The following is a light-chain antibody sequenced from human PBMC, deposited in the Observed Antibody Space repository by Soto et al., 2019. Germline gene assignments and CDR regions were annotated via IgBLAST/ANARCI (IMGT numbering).Light chain of an antibody. Sequence: DIQMTQSPSSVSASVGDRVTITCRASQGIRSWLAWYQQRPGQAPRLLIYSASSLISGVPSRFSGSGFGTDFTLTISSLQPEDSATYYCQQVDSFPITFGGGTKVQIK. CDR3: QQVDSFPIT. J-gene: IGKJ4*01. V-gene: IGKV1-12*01. CDR2: SAS. CDR1: QGIRSW.